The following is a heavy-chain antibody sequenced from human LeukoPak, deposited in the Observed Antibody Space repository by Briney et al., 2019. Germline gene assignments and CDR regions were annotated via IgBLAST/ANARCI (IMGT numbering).Heavy chain of an antibody. CDR3: ARGGVVVIHLFDY. J-gene: IGHJ4*02. D-gene: IGHD3-22*01. Sequence: PGGSLRLSCAASGFILSSYWLHWVRQAPGKGLVWVSRINFDGSSTNYADSVKGRFTISRDNAKNTLYLQMNSLRAEDTAVYYCARGGVVVIHLFDYWGQGTLVTVSS. V-gene: IGHV3-74*01. CDR2: INFDGSST. CDR1: GFILSSYW.